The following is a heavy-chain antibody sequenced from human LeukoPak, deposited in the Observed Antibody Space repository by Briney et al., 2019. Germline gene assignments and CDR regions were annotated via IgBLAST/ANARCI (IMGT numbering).Heavy chain of an antibody. CDR1: GGSISSYQ. Sequence: SETLSLTCTVSGGSISSYQWSWIRQPPGKGLEWIGYIYYSGSTNYNPSLKSRVTISVDTSKNQFSLKLSSVTAADTAVYYCARVYVRKYVSSGYDWCYFDYWGQGTLVTVSS. V-gene: IGHV4-59*01. J-gene: IGHJ4*02. D-gene: IGHD3-22*01. CDR2: IYYSGST. CDR3: ARVYVRKYVSSGYDWCYFDY.